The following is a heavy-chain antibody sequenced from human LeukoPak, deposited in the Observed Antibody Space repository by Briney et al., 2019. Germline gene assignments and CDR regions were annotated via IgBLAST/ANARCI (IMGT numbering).Heavy chain of an antibody. Sequence: PSGTLSLTCAVYGGSFSGYYWSWIRQPPGKGLEWIGEINHSGSTNYNPSLKSRVTISVDTSKNQFSLKLSSVTAADTAVYYCARSRRAAAGMKGNIYYFDYWGQGTLVTVSS. D-gene: IGHD6-13*01. J-gene: IGHJ4*02. CDR2: INHSGST. V-gene: IGHV4-34*01. CDR1: GGSFSGYY. CDR3: ARSRRAAAGMKGNIYYFDY.